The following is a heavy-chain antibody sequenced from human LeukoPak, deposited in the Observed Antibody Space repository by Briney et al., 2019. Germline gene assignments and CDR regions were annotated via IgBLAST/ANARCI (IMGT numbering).Heavy chain of an antibody. CDR1: GGSISSSSYS. J-gene: IGHJ3*02. D-gene: IGHD2-2*02. CDR3: ATASRGYCSSTSCYTGLGAFDI. Sequence: SETLSLTCTVSGGSISSSSYSWGWIRQPPGKGLEWIGSIYYSGSTYYNPSLKSRVTISVDTSKNQFSLKLSSVTAADTAVYYCATASRGYCSSTSCYTGLGAFDIWGQGTMVTVSS. CDR2: IYYSGST. V-gene: IGHV4-39*01.